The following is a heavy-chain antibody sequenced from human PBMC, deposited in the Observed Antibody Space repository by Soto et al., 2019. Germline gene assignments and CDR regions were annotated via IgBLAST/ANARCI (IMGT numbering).Heavy chain of an antibody. Sequence: ASVKVSCKASGYTFTSYYMHWVRQAPGQGLEWMGIINPSGGSTSYAQKFQGRVTMTRDTSTSTVYMELSSLRSEDTAVYYCARAGPYGILTGYYYYYMGVWGKGTTVTVSS. V-gene: IGHV1-46*03. J-gene: IGHJ6*03. CDR1: GYTFTSYY. CDR2: INPSGGST. D-gene: IGHD3-9*01. CDR3: ARAGPYGILTGYYYYYMGV.